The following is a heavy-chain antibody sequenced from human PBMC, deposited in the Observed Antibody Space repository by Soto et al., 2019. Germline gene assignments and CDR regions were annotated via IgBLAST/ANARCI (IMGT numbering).Heavy chain of an antibody. CDR3: ARDTTLVVGYCLDY. D-gene: IGHD3-22*01. V-gene: IGHV3-48*01. CDR1: GFTFSSYS. Sequence: EVQLVESGGGLVQPGGSLRLSCAASGFTFSSYSMNWVRQAPGKGLEWVSYISSSSSTIYYADSVKGRFTISRDNAKNSLYLQMNSLRAEDTAVYYCARDTTLVVGYCLDYWGQGTLVTVSS. CDR2: ISSSSSTI. J-gene: IGHJ4*02.